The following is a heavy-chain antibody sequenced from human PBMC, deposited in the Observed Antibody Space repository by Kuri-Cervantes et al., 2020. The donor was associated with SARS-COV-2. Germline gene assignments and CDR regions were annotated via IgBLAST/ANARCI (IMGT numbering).Heavy chain of an antibody. D-gene: IGHD1-26*01. Sequence: GSLRLSCAVSGGSISSSNWWSWVRQPPGKGLEWIGEIYHSGSTNYNPSLKSRVTISVDTSKNQFSLKLSSVTAADTAVYYCARAGIVGFYDYYYGMDVWGQGTTVTVSS. CDR1: GGSISSSNW. CDR3: ARAGIVGFYDYYYGMDV. J-gene: IGHJ6*02. CDR2: IYHSGST. V-gene: IGHV4-4*02.